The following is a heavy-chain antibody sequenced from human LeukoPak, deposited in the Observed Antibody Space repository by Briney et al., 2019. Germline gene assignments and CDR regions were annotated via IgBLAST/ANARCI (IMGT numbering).Heavy chain of an antibody. V-gene: IGHV4-31*03. CDR3: ASRQLTPGVYFDY. Sequence: SETLSLTCTVSGGSISSGGYWSWIRQHPGKGLEWIGYIYYSGSTYYNPSLKSRVTISVDTSKNQFSLKLSSVTAADTAVYYCASRQLTPGVYFDYWGQGTLVTVSS. CDR1: GGSISSGGY. CDR2: IYYSGST. D-gene: IGHD2-2*01. J-gene: IGHJ4*02.